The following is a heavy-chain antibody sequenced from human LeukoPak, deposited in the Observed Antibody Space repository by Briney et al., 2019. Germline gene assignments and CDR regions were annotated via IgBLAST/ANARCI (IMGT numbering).Heavy chain of an antibody. CDR3: AELGITIIGGV. CDR1: GFTFSSYE. D-gene: IGHD3-10*01. Sequence: GGSLRLSCAASGFTFSSYEMNWVRQAPGKGLEWVSYISSSGSTISYADSVKGRFTISRDNAKNSLYLQMNSLTAEDTAVYYCAELGITIIGGVWGKGTTVTISS. J-gene: IGHJ6*03. CDR2: ISSSGSTI. V-gene: IGHV3-48*03.